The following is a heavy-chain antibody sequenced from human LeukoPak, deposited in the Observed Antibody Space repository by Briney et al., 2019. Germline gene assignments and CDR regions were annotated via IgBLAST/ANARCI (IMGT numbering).Heavy chain of an antibody. CDR1: GYTFTSYG. CDR3: ARDIVSGPPFDY. J-gene: IGHJ4*02. D-gene: IGHD2-15*01. V-gene: IGHV1-18*01. Sequence: ASVTVSCTASGYTFTSYGFSWVRQAPGQGLEWMGWISAYNGDTNYAQKVQGRVTMTTDTSTSTAYMELRSPRSDDTAIYYCARDIVSGPPFDYWGQGTLVTVSS. CDR2: ISAYNGDT.